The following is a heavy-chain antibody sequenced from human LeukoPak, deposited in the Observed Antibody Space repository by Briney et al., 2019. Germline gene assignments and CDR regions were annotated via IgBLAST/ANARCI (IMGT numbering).Heavy chain of an antibody. CDR1: GFTFSSYW. J-gene: IGHJ3*02. D-gene: IGHD3-10*01. Sequence: PGGSLRLSCAAPGFTFSSYWMSWVRQAPGKGLEWVANIKQDGSEKYYVDSVKGRFTISRDNAKNSLYLQMNSLRAEDTAVYYCARVDYSDAFDIWGQGTMVTVSS. CDR2: IKQDGSEK. CDR3: ARVDYSDAFDI. V-gene: IGHV3-7*01.